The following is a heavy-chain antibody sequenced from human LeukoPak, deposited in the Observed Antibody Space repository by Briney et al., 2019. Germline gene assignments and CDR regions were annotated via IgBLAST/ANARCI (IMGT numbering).Heavy chain of an antibody. D-gene: IGHD7-27*01. J-gene: IGHJ5*02. CDR1: GFSFSSYG. Sequence: GGSLRLSCAASGFSFSSYGMHWVRQAPGKGLEWVASIWYDGTDQNYGESVKGRFTISRDNSKNMLDLQMNSLRAEDTAVYYCARDRSWGSGQLDHWGQGTLVTVSS. CDR2: IWYDGTDQ. V-gene: IGHV3-33*01. CDR3: ARDRSWGSGQLDH.